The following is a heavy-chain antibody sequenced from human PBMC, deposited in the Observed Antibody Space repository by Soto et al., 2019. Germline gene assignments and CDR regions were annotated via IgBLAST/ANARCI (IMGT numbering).Heavy chain of an antibody. CDR1: GFTFSTYG. CDR2: ISNDGGKE. Sequence: ESVGGVVQPGRSLRLSCAASGFTFSTYGIHWVRQAPGKGLEWVAVISNDGGKEYYADSVKGRFTISRDNSKNTLYLQMNSLRPEDTAVYYCARVGDVYNSFFDYWGQGTLVTVSS. D-gene: IGHD1-26*01. CDR3: ARVGDVYNSFFDY. V-gene: IGHV3-30*03. J-gene: IGHJ4*02.